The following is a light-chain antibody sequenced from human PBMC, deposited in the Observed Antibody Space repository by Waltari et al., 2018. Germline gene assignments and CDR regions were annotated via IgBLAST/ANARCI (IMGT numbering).Light chain of an antibody. Sequence: ETVLTQSPAILSVSPGEVVTLSCRASQSVSTFLAWYQQKPGQAPRLLIYGTFTRATGVSARFSGSGYGTEFTLTITNLQSEDSAVYYCQQYNNWLPPYAFGQGTKLEIK. CDR2: GTF. J-gene: IGKJ2*01. V-gene: IGKV3-15*01. CDR3: QQYNNWLPPYA. CDR1: QSVSTF.